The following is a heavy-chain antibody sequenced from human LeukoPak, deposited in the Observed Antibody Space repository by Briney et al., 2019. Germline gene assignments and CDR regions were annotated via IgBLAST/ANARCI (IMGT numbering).Heavy chain of an antibody. CDR3: ARETGYDSSGYCP. J-gene: IGHJ5*02. CDR2: INHSGST. V-gene: IGHV4-34*01. CDR1: GFTFSSYW. Sequence: GSLRLSCAASGFTFSSYWMSWVRQPPGKGLEWIGEINHSGSTNYNPSLKSRVTISVDTSKNQFSLKLSSVTAADTAVYYCARETGYDSSGYCPWGQGTLVTVSS. D-gene: IGHD3-22*01.